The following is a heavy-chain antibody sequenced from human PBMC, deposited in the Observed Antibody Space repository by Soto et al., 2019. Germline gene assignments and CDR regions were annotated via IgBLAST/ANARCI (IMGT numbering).Heavy chain of an antibody. CDR2: IYYSGST. D-gene: IGHD4-17*01. CDR3: ARFGGDDYGGNWFDP. Sequence: SETLSLTCTVSGGSISSSSYYWGWIRQPPGKGLEWIGSIYYSGSTYYNPSLKSRVTISVDTSKNQFSLKLSSVTAADTAVYYCARFGGDDYGGNWFDPWGQGTLVTVSS. CDR1: GGSISSSSYY. J-gene: IGHJ5*02. V-gene: IGHV4-39*01.